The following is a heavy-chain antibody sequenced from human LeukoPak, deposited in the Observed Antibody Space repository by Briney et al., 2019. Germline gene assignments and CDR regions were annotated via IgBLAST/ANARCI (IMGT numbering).Heavy chain of an antibody. CDR1: GFTFSTYT. CDR2: IFGDASKT. J-gene: IGHJ3*02. V-gene: IGHV3-23*01. Sequence: PGGSLRLSCAASGFTFSTYTISWVRQAPGKGLEWVSSIFGDASKTFYADSVKGRFTISRDSSKNTVYLQMNGLRVDDTALYYCAKDRLPDSGWNFDMWGQGTVVTVSA. CDR3: AKDRLPDSGWNFDM. D-gene: IGHD6-25*01.